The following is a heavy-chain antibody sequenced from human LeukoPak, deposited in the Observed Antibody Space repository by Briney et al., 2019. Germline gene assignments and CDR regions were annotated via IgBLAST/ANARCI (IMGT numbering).Heavy chain of an antibody. Sequence: PGRSLRLSCAASGFTFSSYGMHWVRQAPGKGLEWVSAISGSGGSTYYADSVKGRFTISRDNSKNTLYLQMNSLRAEDTAVYYCANSAVESGSYPRTKYYFDYWGQGTLVTVSS. CDR2: ISGSGGST. CDR3: ANSAVESGSYPRTKYYFDY. CDR1: GFTFSSYG. V-gene: IGHV3-23*01. D-gene: IGHD1-26*01. J-gene: IGHJ4*02.